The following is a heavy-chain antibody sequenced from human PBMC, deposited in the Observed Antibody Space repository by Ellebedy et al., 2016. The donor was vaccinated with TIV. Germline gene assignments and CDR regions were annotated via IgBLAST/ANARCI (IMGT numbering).Heavy chain of an antibody. CDR2: ISWDGGST. CDR1: GFTFDDYA. CDR3: AKGVGVGYGMDV. Sequence: PGASLRLSCAASGFTFDDYAMHWVRQAPGKGLEWVSLISWDGGSTYYADSVKGRFTISRDNSKNSLYLQMNSLRTEDTALYYCAKGVGVGYGMDVWGQGTTVTVSS. D-gene: IGHD1-26*01. V-gene: IGHV3-43*02. J-gene: IGHJ6*02.